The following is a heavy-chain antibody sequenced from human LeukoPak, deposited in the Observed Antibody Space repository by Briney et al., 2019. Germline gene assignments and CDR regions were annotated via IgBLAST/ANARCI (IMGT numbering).Heavy chain of an antibody. CDR3: VRDLILVDTPGDDFDY. V-gene: IGHV3-74*01. D-gene: IGHD4-23*01. Sequence: GGSLRLSCAACGFTFSNYWMQWLREAPGKGLVWLSRIYVDGSVKSYGDSVKGRFTISRDNAKNTVSLQMNSLRAEDTAVYYCVRDLILVDTPGDDFDYWGQGVLVTVSS. CDR1: GFTFSNYW. CDR2: IYVDGSVK. J-gene: IGHJ4*02.